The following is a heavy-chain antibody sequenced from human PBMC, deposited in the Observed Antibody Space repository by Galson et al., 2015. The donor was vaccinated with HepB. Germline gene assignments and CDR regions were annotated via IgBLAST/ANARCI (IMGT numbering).Heavy chain of an antibody. CDR3: ARETLHPGPTRLGYCSGGSCYNDYYYYYMDV. D-gene: IGHD2-15*01. Sequence: SVKVSRKASGYTFTSYAMNWVRQAPGQGLEWMGWINTNTGNPTYAQGFTGRFVFSLDTSVSTAYLQISSLKAEDTAVYYCARETLHPGPTRLGYCSGGSCYNDYYYYYMDVWGKGTTVTVSS. CDR2: INTNTGNP. V-gene: IGHV7-4-1*02. J-gene: IGHJ6*03. CDR1: GYTFTSYA.